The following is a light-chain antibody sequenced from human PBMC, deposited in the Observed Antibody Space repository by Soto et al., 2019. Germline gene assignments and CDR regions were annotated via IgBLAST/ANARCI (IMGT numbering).Light chain of an antibody. V-gene: IGLV1-47*01. CDR1: SSNIGSNY. J-gene: IGLJ2*01. CDR3: AAWDDSLSGVV. Sequence: QSALTQPPSASGTPGQRVTISCSGSSSNIGSNYVYWYQQLPGTAPKLLNYRNDQRPSGVPDRFSGSKSGTSGSLAISGLRSEDEADYSCAAWDDSLSGVVFGGGTKLTVL. CDR2: RND.